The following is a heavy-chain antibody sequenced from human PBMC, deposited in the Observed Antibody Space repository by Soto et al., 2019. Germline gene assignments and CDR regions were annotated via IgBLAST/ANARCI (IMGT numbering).Heavy chain of an antibody. J-gene: IGHJ4*02. CDR2: INHSGST. V-gene: IGHV4-34*01. CDR3: ARGTLHYDILTGFRDYFHY. Sequence: PSETLSLTCAVYGGSFSGYYLSWILQPPGKGLEWIGEINHSGSTNYNPSLKSRVTISVDTSKNQFSLKLSSVTAAETAVYYCARGTLHYDILTGFRDYFHYWGQGTLVTVS. CDR1: GGSFSGYY. D-gene: IGHD3-9*01.